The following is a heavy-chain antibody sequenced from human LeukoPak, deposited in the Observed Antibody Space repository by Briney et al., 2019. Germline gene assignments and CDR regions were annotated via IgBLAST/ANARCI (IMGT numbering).Heavy chain of an antibody. CDR1: GYSLGKNYY. Sequence: SETLSLTCAVSGYSLGKNYYWGWIRQPPGKGLEWIGRIYGTGSTSYNPSLMNRVTMSVDTSKNHFSPKLTSVTAADTAVYYCARYDSRGSASTRFDYWGQGILVTISS. CDR2: IYGTGST. J-gene: IGHJ4*02. D-gene: IGHD3-16*01. CDR3: ARYDSRGSASTRFDY. V-gene: IGHV4-38-2*01.